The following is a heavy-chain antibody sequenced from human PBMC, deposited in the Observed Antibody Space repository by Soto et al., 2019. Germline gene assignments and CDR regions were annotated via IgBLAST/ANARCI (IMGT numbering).Heavy chain of an antibody. CDR1: GFTFRNFV. CDR3: AQDRGWGVVSPSHDS. Sequence: EVQLLESGGGVVQPGGSLRLSCAASGFTFRNFVMSWVRQAPGKGLEWVSAIRATGGQTFYADSVKGRFTISRDNSKNMLYLKIDSLRDEDTALYFCAQDRGWGVVSPSHDSWGQGTLVTVSS. CDR2: IRATGGQT. V-gene: IGHV3-23*01. J-gene: IGHJ4*02. D-gene: IGHD2-21*01.